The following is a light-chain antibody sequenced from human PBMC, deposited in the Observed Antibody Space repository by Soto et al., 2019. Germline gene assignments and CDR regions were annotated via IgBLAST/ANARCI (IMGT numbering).Light chain of an antibody. CDR2: GNS. J-gene: IGLJ2*01. CDR3: QSYDSSLSVVV. CDR1: GSNIGAGYD. Sequence: QSVLTQPPSVSGAPGQRVTISCTGSGSNIGAGYDVRWYQQLPGTAPKLLIYGNSNRPSGVPDRFSGSKSGTSASLAITGLQAEDEADYYCQSYDSSLSVVVFGGGTKLTVL. V-gene: IGLV1-40*01.